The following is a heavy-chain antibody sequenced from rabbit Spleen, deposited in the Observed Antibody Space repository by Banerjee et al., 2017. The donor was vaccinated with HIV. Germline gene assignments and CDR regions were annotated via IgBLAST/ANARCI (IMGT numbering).Heavy chain of an antibody. D-gene: IGHD4-1*01. CDR3: ARDSSGWAFNL. J-gene: IGHJ4*01. V-gene: IGHV1S40*01. Sequence: QSLEESGGDLVKPGASLTLTCTASGVSFSSNYYMCWVRQAPGKGLEWIGCLYIGSGDTYYASWARGRFTISKTSSTTVTLQMTSLTAADTATYFCARDSSGWAFNLWGPGTLVTVS. CDR1: GVSFSSNYY. CDR2: LYIGSGDT.